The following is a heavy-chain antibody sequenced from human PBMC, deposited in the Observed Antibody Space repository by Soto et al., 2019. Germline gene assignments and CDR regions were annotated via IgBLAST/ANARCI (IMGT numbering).Heavy chain of an antibody. CDR2: IYYSGSA. D-gene: IGHD7-27*01. CDR1: GGSISSGDYY. CDR3: ARNELTGAYYYGMDV. Sequence: SETLSLTCTVSGGSISSGDYYWSWIRQPPGKGLEWIGYIYYSGSAYYNPSLKSRVTISVDTSKNQFSLKLSSVTAADTAVYYCARNELTGAYYYGMDVWGQGTTVTVSS. J-gene: IGHJ6*02. V-gene: IGHV4-30-4*01.